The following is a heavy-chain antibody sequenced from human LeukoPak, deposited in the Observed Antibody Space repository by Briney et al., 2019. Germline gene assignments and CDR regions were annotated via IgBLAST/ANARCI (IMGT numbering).Heavy chain of an antibody. D-gene: IGHD3-22*01. CDR3: AREVVPVMWWFDP. V-gene: IGHV4-38-2*02. Sequence: PSETLSLTCTASGYSISSGYYWGWIRQPPGKGLEWIGSIYHSGSTYYNPSLKSRVTISVDTSKNQFSLKLSSVTAADTAVYYCAREVVPVMWWFDPWGQGTLVTVSS. CDR1: GYSISSGYY. J-gene: IGHJ5*02. CDR2: IYHSGST.